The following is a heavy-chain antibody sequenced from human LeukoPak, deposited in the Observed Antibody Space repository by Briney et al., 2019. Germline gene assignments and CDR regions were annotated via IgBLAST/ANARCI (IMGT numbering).Heavy chain of an antibody. CDR2: IRSSSSFI. J-gene: IGHJ3*02. CDR1: GFTFSSYN. Sequence: PGGSLRLSCAASGFTFSSYNMNWVRQTPGKGLEWVSSIRSSSSFIYYADSAKGRFTISRDNAKNSLYLQMNSLRAEDTAVYYCARDVLIAADGVIRLDAFDIWGQGTVVTVSS. V-gene: IGHV3-21*01. D-gene: IGHD6-13*01. CDR3: ARDVLIAADGVIRLDAFDI.